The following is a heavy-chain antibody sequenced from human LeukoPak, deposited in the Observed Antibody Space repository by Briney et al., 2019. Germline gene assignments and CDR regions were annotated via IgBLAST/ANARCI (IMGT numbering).Heavy chain of an antibody. CDR3: ARVYDFWSGYYDY. CDR2: IYYSGST. V-gene: IGHV4-39*07. D-gene: IGHD3-3*01. Sequence: SETLSLTCTVSGGSISSRSYYWGWIRQPPGKALEWIGSIYYSGSTYYNPSLKSRVTISVDTSKNQFSLKLSSVTAADTAVYYCARVYDFWSGYYDYWGQGTLVTVSS. CDR1: GGSISSRSYY. J-gene: IGHJ4*02.